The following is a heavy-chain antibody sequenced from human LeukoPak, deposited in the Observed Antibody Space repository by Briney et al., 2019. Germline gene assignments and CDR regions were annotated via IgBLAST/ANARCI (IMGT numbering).Heavy chain of an antibody. D-gene: IGHD2-2*01. J-gene: IGHJ4*02. Sequence: GGSLRLSCAASGFTFNNYGMHWVRQAPGKGLEWVAVISYDGRNKHYPDSVKGRFTISRDFSTDTLWLQMDSLRTEDTAVYYFAKGPLRGAAATIDFRGRGTLVTGS. CDR1: GFTFNNYG. CDR2: ISYDGRNK. CDR3: AKGPLRGAAATIDF. V-gene: IGHV3-30*18.